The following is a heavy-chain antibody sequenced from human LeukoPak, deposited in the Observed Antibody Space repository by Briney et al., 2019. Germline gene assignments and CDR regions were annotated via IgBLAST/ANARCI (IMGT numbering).Heavy chain of an antibody. CDR1: GFTFSSYT. J-gene: IGHJ4*02. CDR2: ISDRGGST. Sequence: GGSLRLSCVVSGFTFSSYTMSWVRQAPGKGLEWVSAISDRGGSTYYADSVKGRFTISRDNSKNTLYLQMSSLRAEDTAVYYCALRGTTRLFWGQGTLVTVSS. V-gene: IGHV3-23*01. CDR3: ALRGTTRLF. D-gene: IGHD1-26*01.